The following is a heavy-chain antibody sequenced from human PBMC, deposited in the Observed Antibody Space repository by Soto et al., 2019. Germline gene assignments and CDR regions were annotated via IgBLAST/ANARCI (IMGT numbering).Heavy chain of an antibody. J-gene: IGHJ6*03. Sequence: PGGSLRLSCTASGFTFSNYWMHWVRQGPGKGLVWVSRIKNDGSITSYADSVEGRFTISRDNAKNTLYLQMNSLRAEDTAVYYCTRDRNYYYMDVWGKGTTVTVSS. CDR1: GFTFSNYW. CDR3: TRDRNYYYMDV. V-gene: IGHV3-74*01. CDR2: IKNDGSIT.